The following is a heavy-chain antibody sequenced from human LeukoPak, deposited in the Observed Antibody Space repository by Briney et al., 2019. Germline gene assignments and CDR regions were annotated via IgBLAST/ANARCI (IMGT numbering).Heavy chain of an antibody. D-gene: IGHD6-13*01. J-gene: IGHJ4*02. Sequence: GGSLRLCCAAYGFTFDDYGMSRVRQAPGKGLEWVSGINWNGGVRGYADSVKGRFTISRANAKNSLYLQMNSLRAEDTALYYCARDGIYSSSWYSPSDYWGQGTLVTVSS. CDR3: ARDGIYSSSWYSPSDY. CDR2: INWNGGVR. CDR1: GFTFDDYG. V-gene: IGHV3-20*04.